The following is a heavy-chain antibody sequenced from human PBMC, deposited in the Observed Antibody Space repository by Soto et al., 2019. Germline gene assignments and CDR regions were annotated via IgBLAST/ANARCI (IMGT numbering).Heavy chain of an antibody. V-gene: IGHV3-23*01. CDR1: GFTFSSYA. Sequence: EVQLLESGGGLVQPGGSLRLSCVASGFTFSSYAMSWVRQAPGKGLEWVSAISGSGGSTYYADSVKGRFTISRDNSKNTLYLQMNSLRAEDTAVYYCASAAREYYYYGMDVWGQGTTVTVSS. J-gene: IGHJ6*02. CDR3: ASAAREYYYYGMDV. CDR2: ISGSGGST.